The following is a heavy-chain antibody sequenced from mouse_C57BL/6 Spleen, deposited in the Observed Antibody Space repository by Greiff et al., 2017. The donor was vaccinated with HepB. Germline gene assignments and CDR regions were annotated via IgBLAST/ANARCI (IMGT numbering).Heavy chain of an antibody. Sequence: EVQLQQSGAELVRPGASVKLSCTASGFNIKDDYMHWVKQRPEQGLEWIGWIDPENGDTEYASKFQGKATITADTSSNTAYLQLSSLTSEDTAVYYCTTTLSTTVWGQGTSVTVSS. V-gene: IGHV14-4*01. D-gene: IGHD1-1*01. CDR2: IDPENGDT. CDR1: GFNIKDDY. CDR3: TTTLSTTV. J-gene: IGHJ4*01.